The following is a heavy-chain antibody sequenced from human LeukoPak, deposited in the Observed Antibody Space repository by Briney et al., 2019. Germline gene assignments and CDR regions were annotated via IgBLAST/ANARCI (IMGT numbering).Heavy chain of an antibody. CDR1: EFTFSSYG. D-gene: IGHD1-26*01. J-gene: IGHJ4*02. CDR3: AREMRWELLAGLDY. V-gene: IGHV3-30*02. Sequence: PGGSLRLSCVASEFTFSSYGMHWVRQAPGKGLEWVAFIRYDGSNKYYADSVKGRFTISRDNSKNTLYLQMGSLRAEDMAVYYCAREMRWELLAGLDYWGQGTLVTVSS. CDR2: IRYDGSNK.